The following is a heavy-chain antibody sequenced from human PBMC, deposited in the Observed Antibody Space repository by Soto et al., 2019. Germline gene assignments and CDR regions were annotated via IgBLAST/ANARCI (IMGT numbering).Heavy chain of an antibody. CDR3: GRDLTSNANCIDP. J-gene: IGHJ5*02. V-gene: IGHV4-30-4*01. CDR2: IYYTGKT. CDR1: GDYIHVGGYY. D-gene: IGHD2-2*01. Sequence: QVQLQESGQGLVKPSQTLSLPCSVSGDYIHVGGYYWTWIRQRPGRGLEWMGYIYYTGKTYYNPSLESRLTMSVDRSKNQFSLRLTSVTAADTAVYFCGRDLTSNANCIDPWGQGTLVTVSS.